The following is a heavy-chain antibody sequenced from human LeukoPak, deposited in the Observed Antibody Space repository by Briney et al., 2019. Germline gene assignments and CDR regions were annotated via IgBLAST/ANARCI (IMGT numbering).Heavy chain of an antibody. CDR3: ASGRGFGELLWPH. Sequence: GGSLRLSCAASGFTFSSYSMNWVRQAPGKGLEWVSSISSSSSYIYYADSVKGRFTISRDNAKNSLYLQMNSLRAEDTAVYYCASGRGFGELLWPHWGRGTLVTVSS. V-gene: IGHV3-21*01. J-gene: IGHJ4*02. CDR2: ISSSSSYI. CDR1: GFTFSSYS. D-gene: IGHD3-10*01.